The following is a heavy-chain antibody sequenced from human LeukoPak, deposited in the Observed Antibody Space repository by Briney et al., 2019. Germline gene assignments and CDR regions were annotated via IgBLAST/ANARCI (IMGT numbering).Heavy chain of an antibody. Sequence: KPSETLSLTCTVSGGSISSYYWSWIRQPAGKGLEWIGRIYTSGSTNYNPSLKSRVTMSVDTSKSQFSLKLSSVTAADTAVYYCARENFWSGYYSYFDYWGQGTLVTVSS. CDR1: GGSISSYY. D-gene: IGHD3-3*01. J-gene: IGHJ4*02. CDR3: ARENFWSGYYSYFDY. CDR2: IYTSGST. V-gene: IGHV4-4*07.